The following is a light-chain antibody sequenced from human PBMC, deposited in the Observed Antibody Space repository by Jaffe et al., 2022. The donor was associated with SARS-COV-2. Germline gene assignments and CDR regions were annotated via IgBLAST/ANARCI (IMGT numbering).Light chain of an antibody. V-gene: IGLV1-40*01. CDR2: DNT. CDR1: SSNIGAGYD. CDR3: QSYDSSLSAVI. Sequence: QSVLTQTPSVSAAPGQRVTISCTGSSSNIGAGYDVHWYQQLPGTTPKLLIYDNTNRPSGVPDRFSGSKSGTSASLAISGLQAEDEADYYCQSYDSSLSAVIVGGGTKLTVL. J-gene: IGLJ2*01.